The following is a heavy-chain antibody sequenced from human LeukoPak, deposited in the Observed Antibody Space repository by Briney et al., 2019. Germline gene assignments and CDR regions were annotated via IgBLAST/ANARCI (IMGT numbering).Heavy chain of an antibody. CDR2: IYTSGST. D-gene: IGHD1-7*01. J-gene: IGHJ4*02. CDR3: ARMRTGTGELDY. Sequence: PSETLSLTCTVSGGSISSYFWTWIRQPAGKGLEWIGRIYTSGSTIYNPSLKSRVTMSVDTSKNQFSLKLSSVTAADTAMYYCARMRTGTGELDYWGQGTLVTVSS. CDR1: GGSISSYF. V-gene: IGHV4-4*07.